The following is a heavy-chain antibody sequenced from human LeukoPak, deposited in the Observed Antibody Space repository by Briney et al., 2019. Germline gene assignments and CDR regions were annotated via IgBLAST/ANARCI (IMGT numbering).Heavy chain of an antibody. CDR1: GYTFTDYY. J-gene: IGHJ6*03. Sequence: ASVKVSCKASGYTFTDYYLHWVRQAPGQGLEWMGWINPNSGDTNYARKFQGRVTMTRDTSISTAYMELSRLRSVDTAIYYCARRWGSGNPPYYYSYTDVWGKGTTVTVSS. D-gene: IGHD1-26*01. CDR2: INPNSGDT. V-gene: IGHV1-2*02. CDR3: ARRWGSGNPPYYYSYTDV.